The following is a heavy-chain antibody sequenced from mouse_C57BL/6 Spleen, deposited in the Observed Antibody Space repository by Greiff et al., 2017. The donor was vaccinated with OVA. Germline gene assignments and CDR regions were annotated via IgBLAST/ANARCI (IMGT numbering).Heavy chain of an antibody. J-gene: IGHJ2*01. V-gene: IGHV5-16*01. CDR2: INYDGSST. CDR3: AREGRFWDFDY. D-gene: IGHD4-1*01. Sequence: EVKVVESEGGLVQPGSSMKLSCTASGFTFSDYYMAWVRQVPEKGLEWVANINYDGSSTYYLDSLKSRFIISRDNAKNILYLQMSSLKSEDTATYYCAREGRFWDFDYWGQGTTLTVSS. CDR1: GFTFSDYY.